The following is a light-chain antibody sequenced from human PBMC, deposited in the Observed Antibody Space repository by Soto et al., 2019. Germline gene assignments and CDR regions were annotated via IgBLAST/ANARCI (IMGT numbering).Light chain of an antibody. J-gene: IGKJ1*01. Sequence: IRMTQSPSTMSVSXGDRVTINCRASKTISSLLAWYQQKPGKAPKFXXYKASTLKGGGPSRFSGSGSGTEFTRTISSLQPDDFATYYGQHYNSYSEAFGQGTKVDIK. V-gene: IGKV1-5*03. CDR1: KTISSL. CDR3: QHYNSYSEA. CDR2: KAS.